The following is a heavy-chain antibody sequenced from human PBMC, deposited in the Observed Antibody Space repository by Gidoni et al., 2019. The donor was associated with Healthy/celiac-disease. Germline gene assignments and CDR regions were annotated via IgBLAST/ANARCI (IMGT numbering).Heavy chain of an antibody. V-gene: IGHV4-59*08. J-gene: IGHJ4*02. CDR1: GGSISSSY. CDR2: IYYSGST. CDR3: ARHAGLRADFDY. D-gene: IGHD4-17*01. Sequence: QVQLQESCPGLVKPSETLSLSCSVSGGSISSSYWSWTRQPPGKGLEWIGYIYYSGSTNYNPYLKSRVTISVDTSKNQFSLKLSSVTAADTAVYYCARHAGLRADFDYWGQGTLVTVSS.